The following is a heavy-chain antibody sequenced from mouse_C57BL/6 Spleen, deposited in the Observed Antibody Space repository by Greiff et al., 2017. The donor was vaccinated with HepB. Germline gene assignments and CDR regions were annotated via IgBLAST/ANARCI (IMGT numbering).Heavy chain of an antibody. CDR1: DSEVFPIAY. Sequence: VQLQQSGSELRSPGSSVKLSCKDFDSEVFPIAYMSWVRQKPGHGFEWIGGILPSIGRTIYGEKFEDKATLDADTLSNTAYLELNSLTSEDSAIYYCARGGYYGFYAMDYWGQGTSVTVSS. D-gene: IGHD1-1*02. J-gene: IGHJ4*01. CDR3: ARGGYYGFYAMDY. V-gene: IGHV15-2*01. CDR2: ILPSIGRT.